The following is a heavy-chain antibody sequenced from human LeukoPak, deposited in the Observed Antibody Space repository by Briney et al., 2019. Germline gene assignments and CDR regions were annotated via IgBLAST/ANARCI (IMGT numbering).Heavy chain of an antibody. V-gene: IGHV3-30*02. Sequence: PGGSLRLSCAASGFAFSRHGIHWVRQAPGKGLEWVAFIPYDGSNKFYADSVKGRFTISRDNSKNTLYLQMNSLRAEDTAVYYCAKDLVAYVHGMDVWGQGTLVTVSS. CDR3: AKDLVAYVHGMDV. CDR1: GFAFSRHG. CDR2: IPYDGSNK. D-gene: IGHD5-12*01. J-gene: IGHJ6*02.